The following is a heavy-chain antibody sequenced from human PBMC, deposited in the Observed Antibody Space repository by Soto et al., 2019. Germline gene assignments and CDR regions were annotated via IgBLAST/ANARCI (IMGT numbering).Heavy chain of an antibody. D-gene: IGHD2-2*01. CDR3: AIRSTSWNYYMDV. J-gene: IGHJ6*03. CDR1: GGSISSSSYY. Sequence: TLSLTCTVSGGSISSSSYYWGWIRQPPGKGLEWIGSIYYSGSTYYNPSLKSRVTISVDTSKNQFSLKLSSVTAADTAVYYCAIRSTSWNYYMDVWGKGTTVTVSS. CDR2: IYYSGST. V-gene: IGHV4-39*01.